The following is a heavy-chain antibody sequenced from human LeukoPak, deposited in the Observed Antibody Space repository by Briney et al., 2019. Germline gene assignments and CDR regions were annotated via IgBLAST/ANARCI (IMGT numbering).Heavy chain of an antibody. D-gene: IGHD3-22*01. J-gene: IGHJ6*03. CDR2: IYYSGST. Sequence: SETLSLTCTVSGGSISSYYWSWIRQPPGKGLEWIGYIYYSGSTNYNPSLKSRVTISVDTSKNQFSLKLSSVTAADTAVYYCARMRGSSDSSGYYYYYYYYMDVWGKGTTVTISS. CDR3: ARMRGSSDSSGYYYYYYYYMDV. V-gene: IGHV4-59*01. CDR1: GGSISSYY.